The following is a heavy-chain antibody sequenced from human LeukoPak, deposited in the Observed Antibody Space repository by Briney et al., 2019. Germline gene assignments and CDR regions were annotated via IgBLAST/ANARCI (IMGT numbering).Heavy chain of an antibody. CDR1: GYTLTELS. J-gene: IGHJ4*02. CDR3: AKDQSSGSPYHFDY. V-gene: IGHV1-24*01. D-gene: IGHD3-22*01. Sequence: GASVKVSCKVSGYTLTELSMHWVRQAPGKGLEWMGGFDPEDGETIYAQKFQGRVTMTEDTSTDTAYMELSSLRAEDTAVYYCAKDQSSGSPYHFDYWGQGTLVTVSS. CDR2: FDPEDGET.